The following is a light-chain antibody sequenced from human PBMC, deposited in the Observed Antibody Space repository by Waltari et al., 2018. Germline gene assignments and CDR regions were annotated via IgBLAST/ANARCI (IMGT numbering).Light chain of an antibody. Sequence: QAVVTQEPSLTVSPGETVTLTCGSSTGAITSGHYPYWFQQKPGQAPRTLIFDTSNKHSWSPARFSGSLLGGKAALTLSGAQPEEEAEYSCLLYESGARPGVFGGGTKLTVL. CDR3: LLYESGARPGV. V-gene: IGLV7-46*01. CDR2: DTS. CDR1: TGAITSGHY. J-gene: IGLJ3*02.